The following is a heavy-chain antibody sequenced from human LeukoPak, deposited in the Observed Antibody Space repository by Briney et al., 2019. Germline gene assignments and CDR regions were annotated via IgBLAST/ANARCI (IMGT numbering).Heavy chain of an antibody. J-gene: IGHJ4*02. CDR3: AKRGYSYGDFDY. CDR1: GYTFTSYD. D-gene: IGHD5-18*01. CDR2: MNPNSGNT. V-gene: IGHV1-8*01. Sequence: ASVKVSCKASGYTFTSYDINWVRQATGQGLEWMGWMNPNSGNTGYAQKFQGRVTMTRNTSISTAYMELSSLRSEDTAVYYCAKRGYSYGDFDYWGPGTLVTVSS.